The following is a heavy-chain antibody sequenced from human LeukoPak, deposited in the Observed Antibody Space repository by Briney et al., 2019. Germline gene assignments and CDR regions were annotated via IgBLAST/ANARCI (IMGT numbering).Heavy chain of an antibody. D-gene: IGHD6-13*01. J-gene: IGHJ3*02. Sequence: SETLSLTCVVYGVSFSGSFSGYYWSWIRQPPGKGLEWIGKINHSGSTDYNPSLESRVTISVDTSKNQLSLRLYSVTAADTAAYYCAREVEGIPSSYIWGQGTMVTVSS. CDR3: AREVEGIPSSYI. CDR1: GVSFSGSFSGYY. V-gene: IGHV4-34*01. CDR2: INHSGST.